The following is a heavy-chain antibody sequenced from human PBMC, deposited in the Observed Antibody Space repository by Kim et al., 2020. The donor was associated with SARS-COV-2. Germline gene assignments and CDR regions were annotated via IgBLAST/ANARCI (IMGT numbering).Heavy chain of an antibody. J-gene: IGHJ6*02. Sequence: GGSLRLSCAASGFTFSSYEMNWVRQAPGKGLEWVSYISSSGSTIYYADSVKGRFTISRDNAKNSLYLQMNSLRAEDTAVYYCVRAYSSSWSYYYYYGMDVWGQGTTVTVSS. D-gene: IGHD6-13*01. CDR1: GFTFSSYE. V-gene: IGHV3-48*03. CDR3: VRAYSSSWSYYYYYGMDV. CDR2: ISSSGSTI.